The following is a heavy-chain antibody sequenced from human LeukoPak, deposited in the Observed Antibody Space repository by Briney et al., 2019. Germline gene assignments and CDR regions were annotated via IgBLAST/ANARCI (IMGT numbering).Heavy chain of an antibody. V-gene: IGHV4-59*01. CDR2: IYYSGST. CDR1: GGSISSYY. Sequence: SETLSLTCTVSGGSISSYYWSWIRQPPGKGLEWIGYIYYSGSTHYNPSLRSRVTISVDTSKNQFSLKLRSVTAADTAVYYCARSSESYDSSGYYSYYFDYWGQGTLVTVSS. D-gene: IGHD3-22*01. J-gene: IGHJ4*02. CDR3: ARSSESYDSSGYYSYYFDY.